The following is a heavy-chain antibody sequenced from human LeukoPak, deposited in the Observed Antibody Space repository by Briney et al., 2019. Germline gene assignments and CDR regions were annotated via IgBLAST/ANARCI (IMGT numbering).Heavy chain of an antibody. D-gene: IGHD5-24*01. CDR3: ARLYLPATRFDY. V-gene: IGHV4-38-2*02. CDR1: GYSISSGYY. J-gene: IGHJ4*02. Sequence: SETLSLTCTVSGYSISSGYYWGWIRQPPGKGLEWIGSIYHSGTTNYNPSLKSRVTISVDKSKKQFSLKLSSVTAADTAVYYCARLYLPATRFDYWGQGTLVTVSS. CDR2: IYHSGTT.